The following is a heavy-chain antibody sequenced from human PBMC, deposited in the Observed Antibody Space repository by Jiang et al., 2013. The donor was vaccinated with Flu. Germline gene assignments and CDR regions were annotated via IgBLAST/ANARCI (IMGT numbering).Heavy chain of an antibody. J-gene: IGHJ3*02. V-gene: IGHV4-59*01. Sequence: SGGSISSYYWSWIRPAPREGLEWIGYIYYMGGTNXNPPSKSRVTISVDTSKNQFSLKLSSVTAADTAVYYCAREKRVVSAFDIWGQGTMVTVSS. CDR2: IYYMGGT. D-gene: IGHD3-22*01. CDR3: AREKRVVSAFDI. CDR1: GGSISSYY.